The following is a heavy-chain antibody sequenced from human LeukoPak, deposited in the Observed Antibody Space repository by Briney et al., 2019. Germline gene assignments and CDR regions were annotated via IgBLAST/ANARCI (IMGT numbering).Heavy chain of an antibody. D-gene: IGHD3-9*01. J-gene: IGHJ4*02. CDR2: ISSSSSTI. CDR1: GFTFSSYS. V-gene: IGHV3-48*01. CDR3: AKDSYYDILTGYYPPDY. Sequence: GGSLRLSCAASGFTFSSYSMNWVRQAPGKGLEWVSYISSSSSTIYYADSVKGRFTISRDNSKNTLYLQMNSLSAEDTAVYYCAKDSYYDILTGYYPPDYWGQGTLVTVSS.